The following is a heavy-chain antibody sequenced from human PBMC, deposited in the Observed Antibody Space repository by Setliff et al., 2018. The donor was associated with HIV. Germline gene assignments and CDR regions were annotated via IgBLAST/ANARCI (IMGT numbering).Heavy chain of an antibody. CDR3: ARSGIGYGGDSNTFDI. D-gene: IGHD2-21*02. CDR2: LPYSGST. J-gene: IGHJ3*02. V-gene: IGHV4-39*01. CDR1: GDSITGSHCY. Sequence: SETLSRTCTVSGDSITGSHCYWGCIRQPPGKGLEWIASLPYSGSTYESPSVRSRVAIFVDTSKNQFSLRPNSVTATDAAMYYCARSGIGYGGDSNTFDIWGQGTLVTVSS.